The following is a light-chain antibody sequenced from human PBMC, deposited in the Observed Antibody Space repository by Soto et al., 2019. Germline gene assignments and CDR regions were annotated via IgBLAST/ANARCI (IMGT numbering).Light chain of an antibody. Sequence: QSVLTQPPSASGTPGQRVTIACSGSSSNIGSNTVNWYQQLPGTAPKVLIYSNNQRPSGVPDRFSGFKSATSASLAISGLQSDDEAEYYCAAWDDSLNGVVFGGGTKLTVL. CDR3: AAWDDSLNGVV. J-gene: IGLJ2*01. V-gene: IGLV1-44*01. CDR2: SNN. CDR1: SSNIGSNT.